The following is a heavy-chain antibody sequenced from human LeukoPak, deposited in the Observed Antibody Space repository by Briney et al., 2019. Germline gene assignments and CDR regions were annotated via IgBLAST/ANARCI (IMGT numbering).Heavy chain of an antibody. V-gene: IGHV6-1*01. CDR3: ARDRRDFWSATSGFDY. CDR1: GDGVSSNSAA. J-gene: IGHJ4*02. D-gene: IGHD3-3*01. CDR2: TYYRSKWYN. Sequence: SQTLSLTCAISGDGVSSNSAAWNWIRQSPSRGLEWLGRTYYRSKWYNDYAVSVKSRITIDPDTSKNQFSLQLNSVTPEDTAVYYCARDRRDFWSATSGFDYWGQGTLVTVSS.